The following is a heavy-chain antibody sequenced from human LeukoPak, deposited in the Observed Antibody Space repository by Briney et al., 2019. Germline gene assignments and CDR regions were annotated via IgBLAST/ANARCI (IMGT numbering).Heavy chain of an antibody. CDR3: ARGKYGGYFIDY. V-gene: IGHV3-74*01. Sequence: GGSLRLSCAASGFTFSSYWMSWVRQAPGKGLVWVSRIKPDGSDTNYADSVKGRFTISRDNAKNTVYLQMNSLRAEDTAVYYCARGKYGGYFIDYWGQGTLVTVSS. J-gene: IGHJ4*02. D-gene: IGHD5-12*01. CDR2: IKPDGSDT. CDR1: GFTFSSYW.